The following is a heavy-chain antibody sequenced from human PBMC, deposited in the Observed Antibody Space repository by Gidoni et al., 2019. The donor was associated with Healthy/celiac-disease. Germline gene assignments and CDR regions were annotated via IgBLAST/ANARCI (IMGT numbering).Heavy chain of an antibody. Sequence: QVQLVQSGAEVKKPGSSVNVSCKASGATFRRYAISWVRQAPGQGLEWMGGIIPIFGTANYAQKFQGRVTITADESTSTAYMELSSLRSEDTAVYYCARDREGYSSGPTFLYFDYWGQGTLVTVSS. CDR1: GATFRRYA. CDR3: ARDREGYSSGPTFLYFDY. D-gene: IGHD6-19*01. J-gene: IGHJ4*02. CDR2: IIPIFGTA. V-gene: IGHV1-69*01.